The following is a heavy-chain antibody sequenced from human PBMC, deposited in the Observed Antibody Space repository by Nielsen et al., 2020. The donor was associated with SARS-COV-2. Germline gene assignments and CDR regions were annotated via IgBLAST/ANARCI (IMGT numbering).Heavy chain of an antibody. D-gene: IGHD3-3*01. CDR3: AKPYYDFWRGSFARSYYYGMDV. V-gene: IGHV3-30*18. J-gene: IGHJ6*02. Sequence: GESLKISCAASGFSFSDYGMHWVRQAPGKGLEWVAVISYDGSKKYYADSVKGRFTISRDNSKNTLYLQMDSLRAEDTAVYYCAKPYYDFWRGSFARSYYYGMDVWGQGTTVSVSS. CDR2: ISYDGSKK. CDR1: GFSFSDYG.